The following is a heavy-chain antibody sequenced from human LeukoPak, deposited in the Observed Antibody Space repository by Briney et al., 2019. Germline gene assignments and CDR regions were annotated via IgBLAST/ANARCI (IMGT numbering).Heavy chain of an antibody. CDR2: IYHSGST. CDR1: GYSISSGYY. J-gene: IGHJ5*02. Sequence: SETLSLTCTVSGYSISSGYYWGWIRQPPGKGLEWIGSIYHSGSTYYNPSLKTRVTISLDTSKNQFSLKLSSVTAADTAVYYCARGGRNYDFWSGYYWFDPWGQGTLVTVSS. V-gene: IGHV4-38-2*02. D-gene: IGHD3-3*01. CDR3: ARGGRNYDFWSGYYWFDP.